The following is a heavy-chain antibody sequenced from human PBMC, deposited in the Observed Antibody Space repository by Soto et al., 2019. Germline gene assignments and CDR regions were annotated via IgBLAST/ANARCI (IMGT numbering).Heavy chain of an antibody. CDR1: GFSVSSIH. V-gene: IGHV3-53*01. CDR2: IHGNGAI. J-gene: IGHJ6*02. D-gene: IGHD3-10*01. CDR3: TREKGVPEATGYSYYHGRDV. Sequence: PGGSLRLSCAASGFSVSSIHMSWVRQTPGKGLEWVSVIHGNGAIYYADSVKGRFTISRDNSNNTVHLQMNGLRAEDTAVYYCTREKGVPEATGYSYYHGRDVWGQGTTVTVSS.